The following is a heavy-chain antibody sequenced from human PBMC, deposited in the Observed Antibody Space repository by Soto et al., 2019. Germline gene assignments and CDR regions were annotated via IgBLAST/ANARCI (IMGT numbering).Heavy chain of an antibody. V-gene: IGHV1-69*02. J-gene: IGHJ6*02. CDR3: ARTGTSPYYYYGMDV. D-gene: IGHD1-1*01. Sequence: QVQLVQSGAEVKKPGSSVKVSCKASGGTFSSYTISWVRQAPGQGLEWMGRIIPILGIANYAQKFQGRVTITADKSTSTAYRELSSLRSEDTAVYYCARTGTSPYYYYGMDVWGQGTTVTVSS. CDR2: IIPILGIA. CDR1: GGTFSSYT.